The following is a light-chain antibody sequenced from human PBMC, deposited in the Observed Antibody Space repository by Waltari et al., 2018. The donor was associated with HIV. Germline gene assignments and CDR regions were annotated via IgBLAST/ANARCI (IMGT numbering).Light chain of an antibody. CDR3: GTWDSSLSAGV. CDR1: SSNIGNNY. V-gene: IGLV1-51*01. Sequence: QSVLTQPPSVSAAPGQKVTISCSGSSSNIGNNYVSWYQQLQGTAPKILIYDNNRRPSGITDRFSGSKSGTSATLGITGLQTGDEADYYCGTWDSSLSAGVFGGGTKLTVL. CDR2: DNN. J-gene: IGLJ2*01.